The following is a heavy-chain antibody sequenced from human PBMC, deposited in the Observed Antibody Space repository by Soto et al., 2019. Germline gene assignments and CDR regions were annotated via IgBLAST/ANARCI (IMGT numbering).Heavy chain of an antibody. CDR1: GFPFSSYA. Sequence: DVQLLESGGGLVQPGGSVRLSCAATGFPFSSYAMSWVRQPPGKALEWVSAISGHGADTSYADSVRGRFTMSRDNSQETLFLQMNTLIADDTAGYYCGNERRGRGWIAASYWGQGILVTVSA. CDR2: ISGHGADT. J-gene: IGHJ4*02. CDR3: GNERRGRGWIAASY. D-gene: IGHD6-19*01. V-gene: IGHV3-23*01.